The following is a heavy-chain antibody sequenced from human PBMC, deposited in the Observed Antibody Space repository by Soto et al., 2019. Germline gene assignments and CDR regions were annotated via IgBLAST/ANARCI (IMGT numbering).Heavy chain of an antibody. Sequence: QVQLVESGGGVVQPGRSLRLSCAAAGFTFRNYGMHWVRQAPGKGLEWVAVIWYDGSNEYYADSVKGRFTISRDNSKNRGSRQRTAWGAEETAIYSCARAQGRYYGSGSYQGAAVWAKGTAVTVSS. V-gene: IGHV3-33*01. CDR2: IWYDGSNE. CDR1: GFTFRNYG. D-gene: IGHD3-10*01. CDR3: ARAQGRYYGSGSYQGAAV. J-gene: IGHJ6*04.